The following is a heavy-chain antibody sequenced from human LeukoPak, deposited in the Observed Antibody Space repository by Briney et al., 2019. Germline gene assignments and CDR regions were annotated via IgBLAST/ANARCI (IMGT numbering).Heavy chain of an antibody. D-gene: IGHD6-19*01. J-gene: IGHJ5*02. CDR2: IYYSGST. CDR1: GGSISSYY. CDR3: AREKQWLAYNWFDP. V-gene: IGHV4-59*01. Sequence: PSETLPLTCTVSGGSISSYYWSWIRQPPGKGLEWIGYIYYSGSTNYNPSLKSRVTISVDTSKNQFSLKLSSVTAADTAVYYCAREKQWLAYNWFDPWGQGTLVTVSS.